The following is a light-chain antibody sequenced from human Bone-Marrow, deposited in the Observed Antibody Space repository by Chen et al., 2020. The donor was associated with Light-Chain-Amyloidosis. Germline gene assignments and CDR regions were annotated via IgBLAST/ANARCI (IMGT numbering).Light chain of an antibody. V-gene: IGLV3-21*02. CDR2: DDS. CDR3: QVWDRSSDRPV. CDR1: NIGSTS. J-gene: IGLJ3*02. Sequence: YVLTQPYSVSVAPGQTATIACGGNNIGSTSVHWYQQTPGPAPLLVVYDDSDRPSGITERLSGSTSGNTATLTISRVEAGDEADYYCQVWDRSSDRPVFGGGTKLTVL.